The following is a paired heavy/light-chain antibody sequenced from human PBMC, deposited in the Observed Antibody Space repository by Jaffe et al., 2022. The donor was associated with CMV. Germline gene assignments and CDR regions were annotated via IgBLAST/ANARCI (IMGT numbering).Light chain of an antibody. Sequence: DIQMTQAPSSLSASVGDRVTITCRASQSISNYLNWYQQKPGKAPKLLIYAASSLESGVPSRFSGSGSGTDFTLTISSLQPEDFATYYCQQSYSTPLFTFGPGTKVDIK. J-gene: IGKJ3*01. V-gene: IGKV1-39*01. CDR3: QQSYSTPLFT. CDR1: QSISNY. CDR2: AAS.
Heavy chain of an antibody. V-gene: IGHV3-66*01. J-gene: IGHJ6*03. CDR1: GFSVSSNY. Sequence: EVQLVESGGGLVQPGGSLRLSCAASGFSVSSNYMNWVRQTPGKGLEWVSVIYRDGSTYYAESEKGRFSISRDKSKNTLYLQMNSLRAEDTAVYYCARSLVVVRGPDYYYYMDVWGKGTTVTVSS. CDR2: IYRDGST. CDR3: ARSLVVVRGPDYYYYMDV. D-gene: IGHD2-15*01.